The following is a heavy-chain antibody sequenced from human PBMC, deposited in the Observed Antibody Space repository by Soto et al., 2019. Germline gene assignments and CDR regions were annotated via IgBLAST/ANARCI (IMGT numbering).Heavy chain of an antibody. Sequence: EVQLVESGGGLEQPGRSLRLSCAASGFTFDDYAIHWVRQRPGRGLEWVSGITWNSGSIAYADSVKGRFTIFRDNAKNSLYLQMNSLGAEDTALYYCAKDGSKRRSDFWSGYYSEWGQGTLVIVSS. D-gene: IGHD3-3*01. CDR3: AKDGSKRRSDFWSGYYSE. V-gene: IGHV3-9*01. CDR2: ITWNSGSI. CDR1: GFTFDDYA. J-gene: IGHJ4*02.